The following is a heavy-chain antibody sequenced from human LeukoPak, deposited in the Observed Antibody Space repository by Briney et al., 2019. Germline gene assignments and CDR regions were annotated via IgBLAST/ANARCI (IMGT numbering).Heavy chain of an antibody. V-gene: IGHV3-23*01. J-gene: IGHJ4*02. CDR2: ISGSGGST. CDR1: GFSFSSYA. Sequence: GGSLRLSCTASGFSFSSYAMSWVRQAPGKGLEWVSAISGSGGSTYYADSVKGRFTISRDNSKNTLYLQMNSLRAEDTAVYYCAKRNAQTHFDYWGQGTLVTVSS. CDR3: AKRNAQTHFDY.